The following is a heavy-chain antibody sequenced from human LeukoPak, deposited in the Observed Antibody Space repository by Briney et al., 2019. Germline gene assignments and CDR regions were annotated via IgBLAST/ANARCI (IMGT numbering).Heavy chain of an antibody. CDR1: GFTFSDYA. J-gene: IGHJ5*02. D-gene: IGHD3-3*01. V-gene: IGHV3-23*01. CDR3: ANSPRILWFDP. Sequence: GGSLRLSCAASGFTFSDYAMSWVRQAPGKGLEWVSGISGSAGSTYYADSVKGRFTISRDNSKNTLYLQMSGLRAEDTAIYYCANSPRILWFDPWGQGTLVTVSS. CDR2: ISGSAGST.